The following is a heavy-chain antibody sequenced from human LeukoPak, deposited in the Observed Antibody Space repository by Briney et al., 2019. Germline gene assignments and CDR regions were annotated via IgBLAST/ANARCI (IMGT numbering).Heavy chain of an antibody. D-gene: IGHD5-12*01. CDR3: ARGAYSGYSFDY. CDR2: IYDSGST. CDR1: GGSIYSYY. J-gene: IGHJ4*02. Sequence: PSGTLSLTCTVSGGSIYSYYWTWIRQSPGKGLEWIGYIYDSGSTNYNPSLKSRLTLSVDVSKNQFSLKLSSVTAADTAVYYCARGAYSGYSFDYWGQGTLVTVSS. V-gene: IGHV4-59*01.